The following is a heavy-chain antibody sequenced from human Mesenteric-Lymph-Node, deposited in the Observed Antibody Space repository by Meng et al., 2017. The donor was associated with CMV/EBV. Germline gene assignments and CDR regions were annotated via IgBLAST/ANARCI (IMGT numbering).Heavy chain of an antibody. Sequence: GESLKISCAASGFTFSSYAMSWVRQAPGKGLEWVSIIYSGGSSTYYADSVKGRFTISRDNSKNTLYLQMNSLRADDTAVYYCAKVSNWNLGYWGQGTLVTVSS. CDR1: GFTFSSYA. D-gene: IGHD1-1*01. CDR2: IYSGGSST. V-gene: IGHV3-23*03. J-gene: IGHJ4*02. CDR3: AKVSNWNLGY.